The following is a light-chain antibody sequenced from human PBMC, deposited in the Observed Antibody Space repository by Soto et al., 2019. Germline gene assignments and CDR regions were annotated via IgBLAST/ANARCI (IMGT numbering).Light chain of an antibody. CDR1: QSVSSY. CDR2: GGA. V-gene: IGKV3-11*01. Sequence: EIVLTQSPVTLSLSPGERATLSCRASQSVSSYLAGYGQIPCQGPRVRSYGGADRATGIPARFSGSGSGTDFTLTIDNLEPEDLAIYYCQQRNNWPPITFGQGTRLEI. J-gene: IGKJ5*01. CDR3: QQRNNWPPIT.